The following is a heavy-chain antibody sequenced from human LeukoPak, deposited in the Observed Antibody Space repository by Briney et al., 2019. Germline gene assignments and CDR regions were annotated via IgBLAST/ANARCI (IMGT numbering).Heavy chain of an antibody. J-gene: IGHJ6*03. D-gene: IGHD6-19*01. CDR3: AREGGYSSGWYVGYYYYYMDV. CDR1: GGSISSYY. CDR2: IYTSGST. Sequence: PSETLSLTCTVSGGSISSYYWSWIRQPAGKGLEWIGRIYTSGSTNYNPSLKSRVTMSVDTSKKQFSLKLTSVTAADTAVYYCAREGGYSSGWYVGYYYYYMDVWGKGTTVTISS. V-gene: IGHV4-4*07.